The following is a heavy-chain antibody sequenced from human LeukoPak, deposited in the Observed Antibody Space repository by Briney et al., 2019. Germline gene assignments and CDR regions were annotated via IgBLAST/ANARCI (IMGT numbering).Heavy chain of an antibody. CDR2: ITGSGDST. J-gene: IGHJ6*02. Sequence: GGSLRLSCAASGFTFSSYAMRWVRQAPGKGLEWVSSITGSGDSTYYADSVKGRFTISRDNSKNTLYLQMNSLRAEDTAVYFCTRDCSHGICYPNYYFGLDVWGQGTTVTVSS. CDR3: TRDCSHGICYPNYYFGLDV. CDR1: GFTFSSYA. D-gene: IGHD2-8*01. V-gene: IGHV3-23*01.